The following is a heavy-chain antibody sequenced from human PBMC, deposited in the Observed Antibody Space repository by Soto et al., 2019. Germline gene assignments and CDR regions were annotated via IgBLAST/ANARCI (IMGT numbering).Heavy chain of an antibody. CDR1: GFNFNSYA. Sequence: QVQLVESGGGVVHPGGSLRLSCAASGFNFNSYAMHWVRQAPGRGLEWVALMSSDGSQVFYADSVKGRFTISRDNSKNTVFLLMNSLRDEDTGVYYCARPEKNWNNVGGCWGRGTLVTVSS. CDR2: MSSDGSQV. D-gene: IGHD1-1*01. CDR3: ARPEKNWNNVGGC. J-gene: IGHJ4*02. V-gene: IGHV3-30-3*01.